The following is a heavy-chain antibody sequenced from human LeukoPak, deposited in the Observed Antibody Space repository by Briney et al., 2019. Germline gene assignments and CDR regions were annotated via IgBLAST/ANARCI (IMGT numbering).Heavy chain of an antibody. CDR2: ISGSGGST. J-gene: IGHJ4*02. CDR1: GFTFSSYA. CDR3: AKDGGGYYYGEPKKFDY. D-gene: IGHD3-22*01. Sequence: PGGSLRLSCAASGFTFSSYAMSWVRQAPGKGLEWVSSISGSGGSTYYGDSAKGRFTISRDNYKHTLYLQMNSLRAEATAVYHCAKDGGGYYYGEPKKFDYWGQGTLVTVSS. V-gene: IGHV3-23*01.